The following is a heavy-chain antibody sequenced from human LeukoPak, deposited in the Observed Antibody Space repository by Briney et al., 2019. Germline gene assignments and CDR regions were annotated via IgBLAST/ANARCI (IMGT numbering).Heavy chain of an antibody. V-gene: IGHV4-59*01. CDR1: GGSISGFF. CDR2: IYYSGTT. CDR3: ARVGYGSGSWGWFDP. J-gene: IGHJ5*02. Sequence: SETLSLTCTVSGGSISGFFWTWIRQSPGKGLEYIGYIYYSGTTDYNPTLKSRVSMSVDTSKNQFFLNLTSVTAADTAIYYCARVGYGSGSWGWFDPWGQGTLVTVTS. D-gene: IGHD3-10*01.